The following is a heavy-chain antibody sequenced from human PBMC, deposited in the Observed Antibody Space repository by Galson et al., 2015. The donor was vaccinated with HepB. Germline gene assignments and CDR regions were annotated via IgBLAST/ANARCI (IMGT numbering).Heavy chain of an antibody. J-gene: IGHJ4*02. CDR3: ARDFGALYYYDSSGALDY. V-gene: IGHV1-69*04. CDR1: GGTFSSYA. Sequence: SVKVSCKASGGTFSSYAISWVRQAPGQGLEWMGRIIPILGIANYAQKFQGRVTITADKSTSTAYMELSSLRSEDTAVYYCARDFGALYYYDSSGALDYWGQGTLVTVSS. D-gene: IGHD3-22*01. CDR2: IIPILGIA.